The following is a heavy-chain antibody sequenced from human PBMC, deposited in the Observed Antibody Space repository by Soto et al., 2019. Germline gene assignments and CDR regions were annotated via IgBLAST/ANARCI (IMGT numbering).Heavy chain of an antibody. CDR1: GYTFTSYG. V-gene: IGHV1-18*01. CDR3: ARVLYDSSGYYPSYFDY. D-gene: IGHD3-22*01. J-gene: IGHJ4*02. CDR2: ISAYNGNT. Sequence: GASVKVSCKASGYTFTSYGISWVRQAPGQGLEWMGWISAYNGNTNYAQKLQGRVTMTTDTSTSTAYMELRSPRSDDTAVYYCARVLYDSSGYYPSYFDYWGQGTLVTVSS.